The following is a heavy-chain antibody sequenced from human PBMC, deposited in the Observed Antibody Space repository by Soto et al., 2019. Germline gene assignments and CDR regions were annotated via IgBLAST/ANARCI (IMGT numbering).Heavy chain of an antibody. CDR3: ARGGHVVVVTAALDY. CDR2: VNPSGGHT. J-gene: IGHJ4*02. D-gene: IGHD2-21*02. Sequence: QVQLVQSGAEVKKPGASVKVSCKASGDTFTDYYIHWVRQAPGQGLEWMGTVNPSGGHTTYAQHFLVRMTRTRDTSTSTRYRELTSLTSEDTAVYYCARGGHVVVVTAALDYWGQGTLVTVSS. V-gene: IGHV1-46*01. CDR1: GDTFTDYY.